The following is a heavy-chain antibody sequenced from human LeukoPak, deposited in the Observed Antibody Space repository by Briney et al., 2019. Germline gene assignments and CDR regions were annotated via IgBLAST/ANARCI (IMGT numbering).Heavy chain of an antibody. CDR3: ARDLYYNGSGGDC. CDR2: INPNSGGT. D-gene: IGHD3-10*01. J-gene: IGHJ4*02. V-gene: IGHV1-2*02. Sequence: ASVKVSCKASGYTFTCYNMHWVRQAPGQGLEWMGWINPNSGGTKYAQKFQGRVTMTRDTSISTAYMELSRLGSDDTAVYYCARDLYYNGSGGDCWGQGALVTVSS. CDR1: GYTFTCYN.